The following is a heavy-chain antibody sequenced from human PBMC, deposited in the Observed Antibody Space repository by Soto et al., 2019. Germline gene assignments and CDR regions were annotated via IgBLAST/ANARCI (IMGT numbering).Heavy chain of an antibody. J-gene: IGHJ6*02. Sequence: ASVEVSCKASGGTFSRFTMSWVRQSPGQGLEWMGGIIPIYGTANYAQKFQGRVTITADASTRTAYMELSSLRSEDTAVYYCAKDRRADWESYYYYAMDVWGQGTTVTVSS. CDR1: GGTFSRFT. CDR3: AKDRRADWESYYYYAMDV. D-gene: IGHD1-26*01. V-gene: IGHV1-69*13. CDR2: IIPIYGTA.